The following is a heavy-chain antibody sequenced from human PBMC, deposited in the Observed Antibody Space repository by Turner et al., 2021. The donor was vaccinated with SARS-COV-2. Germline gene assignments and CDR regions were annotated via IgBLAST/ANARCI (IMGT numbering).Heavy chain of an antibody. V-gene: IGHV4-34*12. CDR1: GGSFSGYY. CDR2: IIHNGSN. J-gene: IGHJ6*04. D-gene: IGHD3-10*01. Sequence: QVQLQHWGAGPLKPSETLFLACAVYGGSFSGYYWSWIRQPPGKGLEWIGAIIHNGSNNYKPSLKSRVTISIDTSKNQFSRKLSSETAAETAVYYCARDVWVRGVRMDVWGKGTTVTVSS. CDR3: ARDVWVRGVRMDV.